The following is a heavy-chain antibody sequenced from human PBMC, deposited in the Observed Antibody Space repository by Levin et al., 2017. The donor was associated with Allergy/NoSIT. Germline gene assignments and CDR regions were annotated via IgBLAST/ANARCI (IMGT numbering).Heavy chain of an antibody. Sequence: PSETLSLTCAVYGGSFSGYYWSWIRQPPGKGLEWIGEINHSGSTNYNPSLKSRVTISVDTSKNQFSLKLSSVTAADTAVYYCARGRVGSGWYLDYWGQGTLVTVSS. CDR1: GGSFSGYY. J-gene: IGHJ4*02. V-gene: IGHV4-34*01. CDR2: INHSGST. D-gene: IGHD6-19*01. CDR3: ARGRVGSGWYLDY.